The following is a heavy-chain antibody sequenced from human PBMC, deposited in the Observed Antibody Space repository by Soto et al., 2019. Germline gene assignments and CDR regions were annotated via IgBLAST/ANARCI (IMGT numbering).Heavy chain of an antibody. D-gene: IGHD6-13*01. Sequence: ASVKVSCKASGYTFTSYAMHWVRQAPGQRLEWMGWINAGNGNTKYSQKFQGRVTITRDTSASTAYMELSSLRSEDTAVYYCARDYTGSWYQKAWFDPWGQGTLITVSS. CDR1: GYTFTSYA. V-gene: IGHV1-3*01. CDR2: INAGNGNT. J-gene: IGHJ5*02. CDR3: ARDYTGSWYQKAWFDP.